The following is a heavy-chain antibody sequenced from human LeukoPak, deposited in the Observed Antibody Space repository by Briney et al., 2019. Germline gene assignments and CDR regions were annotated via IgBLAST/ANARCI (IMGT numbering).Heavy chain of an antibody. D-gene: IGHD1-26*01. CDR2: INPKSGGT. Sequence: ASVKVSCKASGYTFSGHYMHWVRQAPGQGLEWMGWINPKSGGTYYAQEFQGRVTMTRDTSISTAYMELTRLRSDDTAVYYCTRSGFPEDWFDPWGQGTLVTVSS. CDR1: GYTFSGHY. CDR3: TRSGFPEDWFDP. V-gene: IGHV1-2*02. J-gene: IGHJ5*02.